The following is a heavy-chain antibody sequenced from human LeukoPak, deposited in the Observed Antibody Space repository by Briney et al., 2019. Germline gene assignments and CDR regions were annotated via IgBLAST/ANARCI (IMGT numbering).Heavy chain of an antibody. CDR1: GFTFSSYA. D-gene: IGHD3-3*01. CDR3: AKDQDFTISGTDY. Sequence: GGSLRLSCAASGFTFSSYAMSWVRQTPGKGLEWVSTISTSGVSTYYGDSVKGRFTVSRDNSKNTLYLQMNSLRAEDTAIYYCAKDQDFTISGTDYWGQGTLVTVSS. V-gene: IGHV3-23*01. J-gene: IGHJ4*02. CDR2: ISTSGVST.